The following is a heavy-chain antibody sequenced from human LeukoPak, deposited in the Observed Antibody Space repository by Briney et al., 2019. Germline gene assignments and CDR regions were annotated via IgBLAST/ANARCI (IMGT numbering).Heavy chain of an antibody. CDR3: AKDLGCLGYCSRCSCYAYAIDI. Sequence: GGSLRLSCAASGFTFSSYGMHWVRQAPGKGLEWVGVISYDGSNKYYADSVKGRFTISRDISRNTLYLPMNSLRAEHTAVYYCAKDLGCLGYCSRCSCYAYAIDIWGQGTIVSVS. V-gene: IGHV3-30*18. D-gene: IGHD2-2*01. CDR2: ISYDGSNK. CDR1: GFTFSSYG. J-gene: IGHJ3*02.